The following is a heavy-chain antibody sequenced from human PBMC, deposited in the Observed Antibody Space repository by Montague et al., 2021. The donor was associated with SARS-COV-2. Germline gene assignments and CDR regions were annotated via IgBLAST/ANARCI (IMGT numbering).Heavy chain of an antibody. CDR2: IYYSGST. J-gene: IGHJ2*01. Sequence: TLSLTCTVSGGSISSCGYYWGWIRQPPGKGLEWIGYIYYSGSTYYNPSLKSRVTISLDTSKNQFSLKMTSVTAADTAVYCCGRSPEPMIILIITSLNWYFDLWGRGTLVIVSS. CDR1: GGSISSCGYY. CDR3: GRSPEPMIILIITSLNWYFDL. V-gene: IGHV4-31*03. D-gene: IGHD3-22*01.